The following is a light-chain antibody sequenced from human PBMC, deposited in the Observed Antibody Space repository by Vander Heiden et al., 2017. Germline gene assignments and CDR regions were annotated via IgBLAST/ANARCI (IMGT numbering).Light chain of an antibody. CDR3: QQSYIIPHT. V-gene: IGKV1-39*01. J-gene: IGKJ2*01. CDR1: QSISDY. Sequence: DIQMTQSPSSLSASVGDRVTITCRASQSISDYLVWYQQRPGKAPKLLIYTASSLQSGVPSRFSGSASGTDFTLTITYLQPEDFATYYCQQSYIIPHTFGQGTKLEIK. CDR2: TAS.